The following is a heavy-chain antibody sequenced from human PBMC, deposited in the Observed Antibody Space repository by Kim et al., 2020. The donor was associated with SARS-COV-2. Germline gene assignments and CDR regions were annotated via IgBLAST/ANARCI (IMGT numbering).Heavy chain of an antibody. V-gene: IGHV3-30*07. J-gene: IGHJ1*01. CDR3: ATVVFYYDAGYFKN. Sequence: ADPVKGRHIISRDHSTNTLYLQMNSLRAEDTAVYYCATVVFYYDAGYFKNWGQGTLVIVSS. D-gene: IGHD3-22*01.